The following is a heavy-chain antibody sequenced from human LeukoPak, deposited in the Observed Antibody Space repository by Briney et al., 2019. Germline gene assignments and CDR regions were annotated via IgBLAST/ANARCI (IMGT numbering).Heavy chain of an antibody. D-gene: IGHD3-9*01. CDR1: GYTFTIYY. J-gene: IGHJ6*02. CDR3: ARDDLRYFDWLTYYYGMDV. Sequence: ASVKVSCKASGYTFTIYYMHWVRQAPGQGLEWMGIINPSGGSTNYAQKSQASVTMTRDTSTSTVYMELSSLRSEDTAVYYCARDDLRYFDWLTYYYGMDVWGQGTTVTVSS. V-gene: IGHV1-46*01. CDR2: INPSGGST.